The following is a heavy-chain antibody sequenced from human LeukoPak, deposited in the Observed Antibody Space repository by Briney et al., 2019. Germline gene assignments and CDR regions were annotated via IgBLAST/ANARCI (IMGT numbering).Heavy chain of an antibody. CDR3: ARDRGTNAFDI. V-gene: IGHV3-7*01. J-gene: IGHJ3*02. CDR1: GFTFSSYG. Sequence: PGGSLRLSCAASGFTFSSYGMHWVRQAPGKGLEWVANIKQDGSEKYYVDSVKGRFTISRDNAKNSLYLQMNSLRAEDTAVYYCARDRGTNAFDIWGQGTMVTVSS. CDR2: IKQDGSEK. D-gene: IGHD3-10*01.